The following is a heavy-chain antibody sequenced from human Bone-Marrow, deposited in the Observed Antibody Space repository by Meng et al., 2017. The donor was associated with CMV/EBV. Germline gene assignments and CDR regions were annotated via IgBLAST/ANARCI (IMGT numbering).Heavy chain of an antibody. CDR1: GFSLSNARMG. CDR3: ARMGRHYYYYGMDV. CDR2: IFSNDEK. V-gene: IGHV2-26*01. J-gene: IGHJ6*02. Sequence: SGPTLVKPPETLTLTCTVSGFSLSNARMGVSWIRQPLGKALEWLAHIFSNDEKSYSTSLKSRLTISKDTSKSQVVLTMTNMDPVDTATYYCARMGRHYYYYGMDVWGQGTTVTVSS.